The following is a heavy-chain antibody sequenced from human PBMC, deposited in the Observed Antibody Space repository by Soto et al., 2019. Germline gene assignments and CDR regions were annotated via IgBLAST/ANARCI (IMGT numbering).Heavy chain of an antibody. V-gene: IGHV1-18*01. D-gene: IGHD5-18*01. Sequence: QVQLVQSGAEVKKPGASVKVSCKASGYTFTTYGISWVRQAPGQGLEWMGWISGYNGNTNYAQKCQSRVTTTTDTSTSTAYMELRSLKSADTAVYYCAKGYNYGYGDYWGLGTLVTVSS. CDR3: AKGYNYGYGDY. CDR2: ISGYNGNT. CDR1: GYTFTTYG. J-gene: IGHJ4*02.